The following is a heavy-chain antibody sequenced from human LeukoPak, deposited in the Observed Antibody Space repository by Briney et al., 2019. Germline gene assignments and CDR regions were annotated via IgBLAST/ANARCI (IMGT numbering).Heavy chain of an antibody. V-gene: IGHV1-2*02. D-gene: IGHD6-19*01. CDR3: ARDPSNSSGWGTFFDY. CDR2: INPNSGGT. Sequence: ASVKVSCKASGYTFTGYYMHWVRQAPGQGLEWMGWINPNSGGTNYAQKFQGRVTMTRDTSISTAYMELSRLRSDDTAVYYCARDPSNSSGWGTFFDYWGQGTLVTVSS. CDR1: GYTFTGYY. J-gene: IGHJ4*02.